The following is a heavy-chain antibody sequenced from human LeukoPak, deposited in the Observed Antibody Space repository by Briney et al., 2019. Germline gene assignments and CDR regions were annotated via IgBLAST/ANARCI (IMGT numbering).Heavy chain of an antibody. CDR2: ISWNSGSI. CDR1: GFTFDDYA. V-gene: IGHV3-9*01. D-gene: IGHD4-17*01. CDR3: ARARTTVTY. J-gene: IGHJ4*02. Sequence: GGSLRLSCAASGFTFDDYAMHWVRQAPGKGLEWVSGISWNSGSIGYADSVKGRFTISRDNAKNSLYLQMNSLRAEDTAVYYCARARTTVTYWGQGTLVTVSS.